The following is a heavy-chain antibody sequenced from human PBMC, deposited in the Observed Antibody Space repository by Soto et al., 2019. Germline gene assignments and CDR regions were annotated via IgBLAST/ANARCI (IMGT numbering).Heavy chain of an antibody. CDR1: GGTFNTYT. Sequence: SVKVSCKACGGTFNTYTFSCVRQVPGQGLEWMGSVLPILGSINYAPEFQGRLSISADQSSTTVYMELSSLTSQDTATYYCGRIPRYSFPTSDPLDNWGQGTLVTVSS. J-gene: IGHJ4*02. V-gene: IGHV1-69*08. CDR3: GRIPRYSFPTSDPLDN. D-gene: IGHD3-16*02. CDR2: VLPILGSI.